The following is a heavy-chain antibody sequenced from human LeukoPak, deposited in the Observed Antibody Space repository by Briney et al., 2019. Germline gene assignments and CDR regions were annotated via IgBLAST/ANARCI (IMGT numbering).Heavy chain of an antibody. CDR3: AREITGQQLVSGGFDY. CDR2: VDYSGDSP. V-gene: IGHV3-23*01. Sequence: AGGSLRLSCTGSGFTLSSYEMTWIRQAPGKGLEWVSSVDYSGDSPYYADSVKGRFTISRDNSKNTLYLQMNSLRAEDTAVYYCAREITGQQLVSGGFDYWGQGTLVAVSS. CDR1: GFTLSSYE. D-gene: IGHD6-13*01. J-gene: IGHJ4*02.